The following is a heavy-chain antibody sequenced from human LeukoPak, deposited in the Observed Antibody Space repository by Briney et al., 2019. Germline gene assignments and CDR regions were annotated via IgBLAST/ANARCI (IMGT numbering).Heavy chain of an antibody. D-gene: IGHD1-26*01. V-gene: IGHV3-30*04. Sequence: GRSLRLSCAASGFTFSSYAMHWVRQAPGKGLEWVAVISYDGSNKYYADSVKGRFTISRDNSKNTLYLQMNSLRAEDTAVYYCAIDYSGSPYYGMDVWGQGTTVTVSS. CDR3: AIDYSGSPYYGMDV. J-gene: IGHJ6*02. CDR1: GFTFSSYA. CDR2: ISYDGSNK.